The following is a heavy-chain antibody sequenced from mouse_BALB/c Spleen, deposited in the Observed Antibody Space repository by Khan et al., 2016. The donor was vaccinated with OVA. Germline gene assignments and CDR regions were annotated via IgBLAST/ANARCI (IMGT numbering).Heavy chain of an antibody. V-gene: IGHV1S137*01. D-gene: IGHD2-3*01. CDR1: GYTFTDYA. CDR3: PRPAYDGYYDY. J-gene: IGHJ2*01. CDR2: ISTYSGNT. Sequence: QVQLKESGPELVRPGVSVKISCKGSGYTFTDYAMYWVKQSHAKSLEWIGLISTYSGNTNYNQKFKGKATMTVDKSYSTAYMELARLTSEDSAIYYCPRPAYDGYYDYWGQGTTLTVSS.